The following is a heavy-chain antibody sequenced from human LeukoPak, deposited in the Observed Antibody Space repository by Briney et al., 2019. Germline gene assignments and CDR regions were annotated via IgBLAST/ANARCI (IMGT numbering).Heavy chain of an antibody. CDR2: INHSRST. Sequence: PSETLSLTYAVYGGSFSGYYWSWIRQPPGKGLEWIGEINHSRSTKYNPSLKSRVTISVDTSKNQFSLKLSSVTAADTAVYYCAGNYYGSGSYYKRVLFDYWGQGTLVTVSS. CDR3: AGNYYGSGSYYKRVLFDY. V-gene: IGHV4-34*01. J-gene: IGHJ4*02. D-gene: IGHD3-10*01. CDR1: GGSFSGYY.